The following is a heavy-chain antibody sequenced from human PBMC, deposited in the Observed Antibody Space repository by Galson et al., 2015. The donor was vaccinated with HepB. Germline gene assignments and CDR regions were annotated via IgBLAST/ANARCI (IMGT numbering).Heavy chain of an antibody. CDR1: GFIFSTYA. CDR2: ISGSAISGSAIRT. D-gene: IGHD1-14*01. CDR3: AKVPRFRNRGYAFDI. J-gene: IGHJ3*02. V-gene: IGHV3-23*01. Sequence: SLRLSCAASGFIFSTYAISWVRQVPGKGLEWVSGISGSAISGSAIRTYYADSVKGRFTISRDNSKNTLYLQMNSLRAEDTALYYCAKVPRFRNRGYAFDIWGQGTMVTVSS.